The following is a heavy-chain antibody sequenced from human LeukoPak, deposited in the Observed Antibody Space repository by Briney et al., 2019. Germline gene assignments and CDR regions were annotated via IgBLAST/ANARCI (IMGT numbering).Heavy chain of an antibody. CDR2: ISYDGSDK. V-gene: IGHV3-30-3*01. CDR3: VRDHLFAFDI. Sequence: GGSLRLSCAASGFTFSTYAMYWVRQAPGKGLEWVALISYDGSDKYYPDSVKGRFTISRDNSKNTLYLQTNSLRAEDTAVYYCVRDHLFAFDIWGQGTMVAVSS. CDR1: GFTFSTYA. J-gene: IGHJ3*02.